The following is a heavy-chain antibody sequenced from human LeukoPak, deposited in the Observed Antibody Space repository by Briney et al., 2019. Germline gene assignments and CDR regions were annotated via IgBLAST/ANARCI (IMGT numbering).Heavy chain of an antibody. CDR1: GFTFSSYS. CDR2: ISSSSSYI. J-gene: IGHJ4*02. D-gene: IGHD3-16*01. V-gene: IGHV3-21*01. CDR3: ARDVGDGEYFFDF. Sequence: PGGSLRLSCAASGFTFSSYSMNWVRQAPGKGLEWVSSISSSSSYIYYADSVKGRFTISRDNAKNSLYLQMNNMRVSDTAVYFCARDVGDGEYFFDFWGQGTLVSVSS.